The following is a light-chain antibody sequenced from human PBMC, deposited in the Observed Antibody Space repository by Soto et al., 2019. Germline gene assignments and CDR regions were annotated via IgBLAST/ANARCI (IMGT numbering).Light chain of an antibody. J-gene: IGKJ1*01. CDR2: GAS. CDR1: QSVSSSY. CDR3: QQYGSSSWT. Sequence: EIVLTQSPGTLSLSPGERATLSCRASQSVSSSYLAWYQQKPGQAPRRLIYGASSRATGIPDRFSGSGYGTDFTLTISRLEPEDFAVYYCQQYGSSSWTFGQGTKVEIK. V-gene: IGKV3-20*01.